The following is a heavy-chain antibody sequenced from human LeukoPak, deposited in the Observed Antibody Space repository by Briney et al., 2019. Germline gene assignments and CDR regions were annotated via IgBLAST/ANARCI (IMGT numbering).Heavy chain of an antibody. J-gene: IGHJ6*02. CDR1: GYTFTGYY. CDR3: AGLYTASYDYYYGMDV. CDR2: INPNSGGT. V-gene: IGHV1-2*02. Sequence: ASVKVSCKASGYTFTGYYMHWVRQAPGQGLEWMGWINPNSGGTNYAQKFQGRVTMTRDTSISTAYMELSRLRSDDTAVYYCAGLYTASYDYYYGMDVWGQGTTVTVSS. D-gene: IGHD5-18*01.